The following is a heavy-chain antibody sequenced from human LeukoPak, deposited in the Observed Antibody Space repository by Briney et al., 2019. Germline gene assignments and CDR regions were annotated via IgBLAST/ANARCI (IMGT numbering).Heavy chain of an antibody. D-gene: IGHD6-6*01. V-gene: IGHV3-73*01. Sequence: GGSLRLSCAASGFAFSVSAIYWVRQASGKGLEWIGRIRNKANNYATAYAASVKGRFTISREDSKNTAYLQMNSLKTEDTAVYYCTYTSSSGVVYWGQGTLVTVSS. CDR1: GFAFSVSA. J-gene: IGHJ4*02. CDR3: TYTSSSGVVY. CDR2: IRNKANNYAT.